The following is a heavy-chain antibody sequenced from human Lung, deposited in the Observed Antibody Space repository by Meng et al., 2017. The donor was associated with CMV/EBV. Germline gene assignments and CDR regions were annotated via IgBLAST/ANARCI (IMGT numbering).Heavy chain of an antibody. V-gene: IGHV3-30*03. D-gene: IGHD6-13*01. J-gene: IGHJ4*02. CDR1: GFMFSDYG. CDR2: ILKDGSDK. CDR3: VRDGDSSNWPLDY. Sequence: VQRAEGGGGVVQAGGSLRLSCSFSGFMFSDYGMHWVRQAPGKAPEWAALILKDGSDKFYRDSVKGRFTISRDPGKNTLYLQMDSLRPEDTAIYYCVRDGDSSNWPLDYWGQGTLVTVFS.